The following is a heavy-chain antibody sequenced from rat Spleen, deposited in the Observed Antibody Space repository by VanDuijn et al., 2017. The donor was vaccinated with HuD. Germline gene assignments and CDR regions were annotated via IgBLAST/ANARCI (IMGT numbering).Heavy chain of an antibody. J-gene: IGHJ1*01. D-gene: IGHD1-1*01. CDR3: TTGRVYSGDPNWFAY. CDR1: GFSFSTNW. V-gene: IGHV5-35*01. Sequence: EVRLVESGGGLVQPGSPLKLSCAASGFSFSTNWLNWIRQAPGKGLEWVASIHPDGISTYYPDTVKGRFGISRDNAKSTLYLQMDSLRSEDTATYYCTTGRVYSGDPNWFAYWGPGTMVSVSS. CDR2: IHPDGIST.